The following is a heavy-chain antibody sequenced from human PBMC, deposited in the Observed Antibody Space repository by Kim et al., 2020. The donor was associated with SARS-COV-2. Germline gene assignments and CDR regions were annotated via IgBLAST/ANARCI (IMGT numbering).Heavy chain of an antibody. J-gene: IGHJ4*02. D-gene: IGHD3-10*01. CDR1: GFTFSSYA. V-gene: IGHV3-23*01. CDR3: AKDLGPFYGANGEANY. Sequence: GGSLRLSCAASGFTFSSYAMSWVRQAPGKGLERVSAISGSGGSTYYADSVKGRFTISRDNSKNTLYRQMNSLRAEDTAVYYCAKDLGPFYGANGEANYWGQGALVTVSS. CDR2: ISGSGGST.